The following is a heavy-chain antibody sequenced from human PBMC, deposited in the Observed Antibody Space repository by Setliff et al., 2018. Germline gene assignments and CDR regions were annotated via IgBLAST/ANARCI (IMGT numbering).Heavy chain of an antibody. CDR1: GYTFTTYY. CDR2: INPSGGYA. V-gene: IGHV1-46*01. CDR3: ARGSRFGTIVYKGDYYMDV. D-gene: IGHD3-10*01. Sequence: ASVKVSCKASGYTFTTYYMHWVRQAPGQGLEWMGIINPSGGYANYAQKFQGRVTMTRDTSTSTVYMELSSLRSEDTAVYYCARGSRFGTIVYKGDYYMDVWGKGTTVTVSS. J-gene: IGHJ6*03.